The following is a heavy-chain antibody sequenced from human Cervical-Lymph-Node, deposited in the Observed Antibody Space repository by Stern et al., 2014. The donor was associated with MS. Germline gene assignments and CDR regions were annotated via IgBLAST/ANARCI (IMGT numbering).Heavy chain of an antibody. CDR3: ARDECPYASPPDY. J-gene: IGHJ4*02. CDR2: FGAASNKI. V-gene: IGHV3-48*02. D-gene: IGHD2-2*01. CDR1: GFTFSTYS. Sequence: EVQLVESGGGLVQPGGSLRLSYAASGFTFSTYSMNWVRQAPGKGLEWVSFFGAASNKISCGVSVRGRFTVSRDNAKSSLYLQMNSLRDEDTAVYYCARDECPYASPPDYWGQGTLVTVSS.